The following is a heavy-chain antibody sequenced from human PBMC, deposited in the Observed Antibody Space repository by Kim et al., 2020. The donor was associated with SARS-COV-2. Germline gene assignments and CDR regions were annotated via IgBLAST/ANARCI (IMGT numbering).Heavy chain of an antibody. J-gene: IGHJ5*02. D-gene: IGHD6-6*01. V-gene: IGHV1-2*06. CDR2: INPNSGGT. Sequence: ASVKVSCKASGYTFTGYYMHWVRQAPGQGLEWMGRINPNSGGTNYAQKFQGRVTMTRDTSISTAYMELSRLRSDDTAVYYCAREAEYSSSSGWDWFDPWGQGTLVTVSS. CDR1: GYTFTGYY. CDR3: AREAEYSSSSGWDWFDP.